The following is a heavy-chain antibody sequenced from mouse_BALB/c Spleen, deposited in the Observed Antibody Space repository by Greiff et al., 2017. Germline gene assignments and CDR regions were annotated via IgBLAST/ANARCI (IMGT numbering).Heavy chain of an antibody. CDR3: TRNRYDGYFDY. CDR2: IYPGNSDT. CDR1: GYTFTSYW. Sequence: VQLKQSGTVLARPGASVKMSCKASGYTFTSYWMHWVKQRPGQGLEWIGAIYPGNSDTSYNQKFKGKAKLTAVTSTSTAYMELSSLTNEDSAVYYCTRNRYDGYFDYWGQGTTLTVSS. V-gene: IGHV1-5*01. J-gene: IGHJ2*01. D-gene: IGHD2-14*01.